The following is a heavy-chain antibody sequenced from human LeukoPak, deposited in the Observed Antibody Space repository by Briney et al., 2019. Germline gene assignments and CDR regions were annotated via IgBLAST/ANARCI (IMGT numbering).Heavy chain of an antibody. V-gene: IGHV3-23*01. CDR1: GFTFSSYA. J-gene: IGHJ4*02. D-gene: IGHD6-19*01. CDR3: AKGRMNLIGVAGTPQDY. Sequence: GGSLRLSCAASGFTFSSYAMSWVRQAPGKGLEWVSAISGSGGSTYYADSVKGRFTISRDNSKNTLYLQMNSLRAEDTAVYYCAKGRMNLIGVAGTPQDYWGQGTLVTVSS. CDR2: ISGSGGST.